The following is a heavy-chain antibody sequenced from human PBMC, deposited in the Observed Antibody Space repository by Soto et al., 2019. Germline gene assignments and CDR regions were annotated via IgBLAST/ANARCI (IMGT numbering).Heavy chain of an antibody. D-gene: IGHD2-2*01. CDR2: INSDGSST. CDR1: GFTFSSYW. CDR3: ARDRRLDYCSSTSCYFLQGEFDY. V-gene: IGHV3-74*01. J-gene: IGHJ4*02. Sequence: GGSLGLSCAASGFTFSSYWMHWVRQAPGKGLVWVSRINSDGSSTSYADSVKGRFTISRDNAKNTLYLQMNSLRAEDTAVYYCARDRRLDYCSSTSCYFLQGEFDYWGQGTLVTVSS.